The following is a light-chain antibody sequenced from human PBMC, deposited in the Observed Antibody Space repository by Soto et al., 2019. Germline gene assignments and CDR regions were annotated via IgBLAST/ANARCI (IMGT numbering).Light chain of an antibody. V-gene: IGLV2-14*01. Sequence: QSALTQPASVSGSPGQSITISCTGSSSDVGAYNYVTWYQQRPGKAPKLMIYEVNNRPSGVSNRFSGSKSGNTASLTISGLQAEDEADYYCSAYTSSSTLVFGGGTKVTVL. CDR3: SAYTSSSTLV. J-gene: IGLJ2*01. CDR2: EVN. CDR1: SSDVGAYNY.